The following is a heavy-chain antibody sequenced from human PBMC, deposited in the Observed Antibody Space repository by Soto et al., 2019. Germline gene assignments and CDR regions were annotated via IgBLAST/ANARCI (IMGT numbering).Heavy chain of an antibody. D-gene: IGHD6-19*01. CDR1: GGSFSGYY. CDR3: ARGRLTGYSSGWYRVYFDY. J-gene: IGHJ4*02. Sequence: QVQLQQWGAGLLKPSETLSLTCAVYGGSFSGYYWSWIRQPPGKGLEWIGEINHSGSTNYNPSLKSRVTISVDTYKNQFSLKLSSVTAADTAVYYCARGRLTGYSSGWYRVYFDYWGQGTLVTVSS. V-gene: IGHV4-34*01. CDR2: INHSGST.